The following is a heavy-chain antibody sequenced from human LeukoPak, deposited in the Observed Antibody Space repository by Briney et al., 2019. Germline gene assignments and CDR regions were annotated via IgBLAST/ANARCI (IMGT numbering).Heavy chain of an antibody. CDR3: ARVPYYYDSRGTRQFDP. CDR1: GGSISSSSYY. Sequence: PSETLSLTCTVSGGSISSSSYYWGWIRQPPGKGLEWIGSIYHSGSTYYNPSLKSRVTISVDTSKNQFSLKLSSVTAADTAVYYCARVPYYYDSRGTRQFDPWGQGTLVTVSS. D-gene: IGHD3-22*01. V-gene: IGHV4-39*07. CDR2: IYHSGST. J-gene: IGHJ5*02.